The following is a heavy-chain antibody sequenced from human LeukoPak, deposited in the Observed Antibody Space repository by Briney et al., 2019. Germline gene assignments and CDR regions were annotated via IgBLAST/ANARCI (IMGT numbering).Heavy chain of an antibody. CDR2: ISYDGSNK. J-gene: IGHJ4*02. CDR1: GFTFSSYG. CDR3: AKELTAIPPSY. V-gene: IGHV3-30*18. D-gene: IGHD2-21*01. Sequence: GRSLRLSCAASGFTFSSYGMHWVRQAPGKGLEWVAVISYDGSNKYNADSVKGRFTISRDNSKNTLYLQMNSLRAEDTAVYYCAKELTAIPPSYWGQGTLVTVSS.